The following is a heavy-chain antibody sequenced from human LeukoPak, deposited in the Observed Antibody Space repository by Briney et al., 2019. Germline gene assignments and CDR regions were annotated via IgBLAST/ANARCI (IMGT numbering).Heavy chain of an antibody. CDR2: ISDSGRT. J-gene: IGHJ2*01. CDR3: ARHAYSNYEHWYFDL. V-gene: IGHV4-59*08. Sequence: SETLSLTCTVSGGSIRNYYWSWIRQSPGRGLEWIGDISDSGRTSYNPSLMSRVAISVDTSKNQFSLKVNSVAAADTAVYFCARHAYSNYEHWYFDLWGRSTLVTVSS. D-gene: IGHD4-11*01. CDR1: GGSIRNYY.